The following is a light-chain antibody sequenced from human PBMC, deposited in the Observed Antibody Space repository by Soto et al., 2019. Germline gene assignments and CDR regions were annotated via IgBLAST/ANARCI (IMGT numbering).Light chain of an antibody. CDR1: QDIAGY. V-gene: IGKV1D-12*01. Sequence: DIQLTQSPSSVSASLLDRVTITCRASQDIAGYLAWYQHKPGRAPELLIRAASSLQSGVPSRFSGSGSGTDFSLTINSLQPEDFATYYCQQAYSFPITFGQGTRLEIK. J-gene: IGKJ5*01. CDR3: QQAYSFPIT. CDR2: AAS.